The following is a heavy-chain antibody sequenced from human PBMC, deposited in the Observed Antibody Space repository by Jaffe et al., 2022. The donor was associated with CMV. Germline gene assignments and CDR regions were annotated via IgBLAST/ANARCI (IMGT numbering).Heavy chain of an antibody. CDR3: ARVGGGGYGDYGY. V-gene: IGHV1-69*09. Sequence: QVQLVQSGAEVKKPGSSVKVSCKASGGTFSSYAISWVRQAPGQGLEWMGRIIPILGIANYAQKFQGRVTITADKSTSTAYMELSSLRSEDTAVYYCARVGGGGYGDYGYWGQGTLVTVSS. CDR1: GGTFSSYA. D-gene: IGHD3-16*01. J-gene: IGHJ4*02. CDR2: IIPILGIA.